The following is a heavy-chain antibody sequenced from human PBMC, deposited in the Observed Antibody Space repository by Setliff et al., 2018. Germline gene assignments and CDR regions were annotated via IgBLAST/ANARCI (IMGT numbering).Heavy chain of an antibody. J-gene: IGHJ6*03. V-gene: IGHV4-59*11. CDR2: IFYSDTA. D-gene: IGHD3-10*01. Sequence: PSETLSLTCTVSGGSIGPHYWSWIRQAPGKGLEWIGHIFYSDTAKYNPSLESRAAISVDSSKNQFSLKLRSVTAADTAVYYCARDRATVIRGVTSFYYYYMDVWGGGTTVTVSS. CDR1: GGSIGPHY. CDR3: ARDRATVIRGVTSFYYYYMDV.